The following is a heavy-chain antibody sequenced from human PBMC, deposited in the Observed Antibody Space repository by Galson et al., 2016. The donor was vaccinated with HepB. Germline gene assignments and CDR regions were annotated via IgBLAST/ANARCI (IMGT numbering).Heavy chain of an antibody. J-gene: IGHJ2*01. Sequence: SVKVSCKASGYTFTDYYIHWVRQAPGQGLEWMGWINPKSGGTNFAPKFQARVTMTSDASIGTAYMELTNLRSDDSAVYYCARPSGPYYWYFDLWGRGTLVTVSS. CDR1: GYTFTDYY. D-gene: IGHD1-26*01. V-gene: IGHV1-2*02. CDR2: INPKSGGT. CDR3: ARPSGPYYWYFDL.